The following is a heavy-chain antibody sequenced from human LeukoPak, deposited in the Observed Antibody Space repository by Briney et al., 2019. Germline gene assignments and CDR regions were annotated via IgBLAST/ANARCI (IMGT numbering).Heavy chain of an antibody. Sequence: SQTLSLTCAISGDSVSSNSAAWNWIRQSPSRGLEWLGRTYSRSKWHNDYAVSVKSRISINPDTSKNQFSLQLNSVTPEDTAVYYCARGPYSSSWYFDCWGQGTPVTVSS. D-gene: IGHD6-13*01. CDR2: TYSRSKWHN. J-gene: IGHJ4*02. V-gene: IGHV6-1*01. CDR3: ARGPYSSSWYFDC. CDR1: GDSVSSNSAA.